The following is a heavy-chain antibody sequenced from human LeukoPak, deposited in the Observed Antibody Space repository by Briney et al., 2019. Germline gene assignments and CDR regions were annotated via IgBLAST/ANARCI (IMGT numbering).Heavy chain of an antibody. J-gene: IGHJ4*02. CDR2: IIPILGIA. CDR1: GGTFSSYT. D-gene: IGHD5-12*01. V-gene: IGHV1-69*02. CDR3: ARHPPERSGYLTDY. Sequence: SVKVSCKASGGTFSSYTISWVRQAPGQGLEWMGRIIPILGIADYAQKFQGRVTITADKSTSTAYMELSSLRSEDTAVYYCARHPPERSGYLTDYWGQGTLVTVSS.